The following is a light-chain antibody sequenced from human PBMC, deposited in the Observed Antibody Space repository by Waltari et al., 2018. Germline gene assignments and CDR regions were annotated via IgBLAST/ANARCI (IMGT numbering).Light chain of an antibody. V-gene: IGLV3-1*01. Sequence: SYELTQPPSVSVSPGQTASITCSGEQLEDTYACWYQQKPGQSPVLVIYQDIKRPSGIPERFSGSNSGNTATLTISGTQAMDEADYYCQAWDSSTAYVFGTGTKVTVL. J-gene: IGLJ1*01. CDR2: QDI. CDR1: QLEDTY. CDR3: QAWDSSTAYV.